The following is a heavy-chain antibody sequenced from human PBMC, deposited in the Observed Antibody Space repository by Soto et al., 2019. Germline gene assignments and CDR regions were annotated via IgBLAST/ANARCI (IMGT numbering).Heavy chain of an antibody. CDR1: GYSFAGYW. V-gene: IGHV5-10-1*01. CDR3: ARQIYDSDTGPNFQYYFDS. D-gene: IGHD3-22*01. Sequence: GESLKISCKGSGYSFAGYWITWVRQKPGKCLEWMGRIDPSDSQTYYSPSFRGHVTISVTKSITTVFLQWSSLRASDTAMYYCARQIYDSDTGPNFQYYFDSWGQGTPVTVSS. J-gene: IGHJ4*02. CDR2: IDPSDSQT.